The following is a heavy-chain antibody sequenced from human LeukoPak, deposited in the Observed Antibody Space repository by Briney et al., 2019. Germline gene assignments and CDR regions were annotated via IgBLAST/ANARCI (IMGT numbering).Heavy chain of an antibody. J-gene: IGHJ5*02. CDR2: INHSVSP. D-gene: IGHD2-15*01. CDR3: ARGVRVWWEVRSAIWFDP. V-gene: IGHV4-34*01. Sequence: SETLSLTCAVYGVSFSGYYWSWIRQPPGRGLEWIGEINHSVSPKYNPSLTSRVTLSQDTSKNQFSLRLSPLTASGTALYYFARGVRVWWEVRSAIWFDPWGGGTLVTVSS. CDR1: GVSFSGYY.